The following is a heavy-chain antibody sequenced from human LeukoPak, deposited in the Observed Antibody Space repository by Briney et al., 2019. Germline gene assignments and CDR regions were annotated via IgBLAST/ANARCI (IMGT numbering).Heavy chain of an antibody. D-gene: IGHD3-22*01. CDR1: GFTFSNYG. CDR2: ISYDGSNK. V-gene: IGHV3-30*18. Sequence: GGSLRLSCAASGFTFSNYGMHWVRQAPGKGLEWVAVISYDGSNKYYADPVKGRFTISGDNSKNTLYLQMNSLGAEDTAVYYCAKSAVLNYDSSGYYGLRYYYYYMDVWGKGTTVTVSS. J-gene: IGHJ6*03. CDR3: AKSAVLNYDSSGYYGLRYYYYYMDV.